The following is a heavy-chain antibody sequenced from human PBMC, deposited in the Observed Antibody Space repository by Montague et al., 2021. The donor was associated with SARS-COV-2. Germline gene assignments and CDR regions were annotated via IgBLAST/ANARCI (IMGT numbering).Heavy chain of an antibody. V-gene: IGHV4-31*03. Sequence: TLSLTCTVSGGSISSGGYYWSWIRQHPGKGLEWIGYIYYSGSTYYNPSLKSRVTISVDTSKNQFSLKLSSVTAADTAVYYCARALGGYSSGGSCYRGWYFDLWGRGTLVTVSS. D-gene: IGHD2-15*01. CDR3: ARALGGYSSGGSCYRGWYFDL. CDR1: GGSISSGGYY. CDR2: IYYSGST. J-gene: IGHJ2*01.